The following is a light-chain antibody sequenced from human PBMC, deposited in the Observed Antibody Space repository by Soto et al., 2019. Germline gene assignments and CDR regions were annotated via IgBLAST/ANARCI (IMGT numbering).Light chain of an antibody. V-gene: IGKV3-20*01. CDR2: GAS. Sequence: EIELTHSPGTLSVSPGERVTLSCRASQSVTGSFLAWYQQKPGQAPRLLIYGASSRATGIPDRFSGSVSGTDFTLTISSLEPEDFAVYHCQQYGNSPATFGQGTKVDIK. J-gene: IGKJ1*01. CDR3: QQYGNSPAT. CDR1: QSVTGSF.